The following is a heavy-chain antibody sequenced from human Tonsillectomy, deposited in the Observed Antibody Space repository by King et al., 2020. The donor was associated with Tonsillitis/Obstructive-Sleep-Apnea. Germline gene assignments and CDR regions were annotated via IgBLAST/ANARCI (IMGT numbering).Heavy chain of an antibody. CDR1: GFTFSDYY. V-gene: IGHV3-11*05. D-gene: IGHD6-19*01. CDR2: ISSSSSYT. Sequence: VQLVESGGGLVKPGGSLRLSCAASGFTFSDYYMSWIRQAPGKGLEWVSYISSSSSYTNYADSVKGRFTISRDNAKNSLYLQMNSLRAEDTAVYYRARTSGWYAHDAFDIWGQGTMVTVSS. J-gene: IGHJ3*02. CDR3: ARTSGWYAHDAFDI.